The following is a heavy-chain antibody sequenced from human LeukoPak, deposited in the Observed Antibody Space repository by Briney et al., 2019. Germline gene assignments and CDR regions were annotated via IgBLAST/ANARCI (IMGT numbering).Heavy chain of an antibody. Sequence: GGSLRLSCAASGFTFSSYAMHWVRQAPGKGLEWVAVISYDGSNKYYADSVKGRFTISRDNSKNTLYLQMNSLRAEDTAVYYCARPIESYWGQGTLVTVSS. J-gene: IGHJ4*02. CDR3: ARPIESY. CDR1: GFTFSSYA. V-gene: IGHV3-30-3*01. D-gene: IGHD5-24*01. CDR2: ISYDGSNK.